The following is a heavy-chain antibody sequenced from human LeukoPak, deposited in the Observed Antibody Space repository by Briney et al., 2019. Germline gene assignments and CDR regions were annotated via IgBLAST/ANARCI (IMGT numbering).Heavy chain of an antibody. Sequence: GGSLRLSCAASGFTFSNFAMTWVRQAPGKGLEWVSVISGSGGSTYYAYSVKGRFTISRDNSKNTLYLQMNSLRAEDTAVYYCAKGGIVGTTSFDYWGQGTLVTVSS. V-gene: IGHV3-23*01. D-gene: IGHD1-26*01. CDR3: AKGGIVGTTSFDY. CDR1: GFTFSNFA. J-gene: IGHJ4*02. CDR2: ISGSGGST.